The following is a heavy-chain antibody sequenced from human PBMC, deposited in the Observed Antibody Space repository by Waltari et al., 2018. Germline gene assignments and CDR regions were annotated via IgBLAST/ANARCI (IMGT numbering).Heavy chain of an antibody. CDR1: GLPFNNW. CDR2: IKPDGSEK. V-gene: IGHV3-7*01. D-gene: IGHD3-3*01. J-gene: IGHJ4*02. Sequence: EVQLVESGGGLVKPGGSLRLSFAAPGLPFNNWMGWVRQAPGKGLEGVANIKPDGSEKNYADSVKGRFTISIDNVKNSLYLQMNSLSLEDTAVYYCARELHWSAREYWGQGTLVTVSS. CDR3: ARELHWSAREY.